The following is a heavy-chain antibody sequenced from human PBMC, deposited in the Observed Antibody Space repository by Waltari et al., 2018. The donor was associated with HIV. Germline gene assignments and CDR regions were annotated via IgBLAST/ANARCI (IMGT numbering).Heavy chain of an antibody. CDR1: GTASARVG. V-gene: IGHV3-30*03. D-gene: IGHD3-10*01. J-gene: IGHJ4*02. CDR2: ISYDGMKK. CDR3: ARDSSQVHWFGESLAL. Sequence: QVQLVESGGGVAHAGDVLRPSCAASGTASARVGTHSGRQAPGKGLEWLAAISYDGMKKYYGDSLRGRLTISRDNSKKTLYLQMNTLRPEDTAIYFCARDSSQVHWFGESLALWGQGTLVIVSS.